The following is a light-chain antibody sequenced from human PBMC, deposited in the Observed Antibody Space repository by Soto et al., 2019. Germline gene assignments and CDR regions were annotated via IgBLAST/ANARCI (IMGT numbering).Light chain of an antibody. CDR1: QSVSSN. CDR2: DAS. J-gene: IGKJ4*01. CDR3: QQYNDCLS. Sequence: EIVMTQSPATLSVSPGERATLSCRASQSVSSNLAWYHQKPGQPPRLLIYDASTRATGLPARFSGSGSGTDFPLTISSLQSEDFGVYFCQQYNDCLSFGGGTKVEIK. V-gene: IGKV3-15*01.